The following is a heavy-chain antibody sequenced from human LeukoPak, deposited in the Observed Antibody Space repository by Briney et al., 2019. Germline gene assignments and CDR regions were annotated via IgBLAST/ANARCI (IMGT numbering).Heavy chain of an antibody. CDR2: GYHSGGT. Sequence: SETPSLTCTVSGGSIRSYYWTWIRQSPGKGLEWIGYGYHSGGTSYNPSLRSRVIISVDTSKNQFSLRLTSVTAADTAIYYCARSVYDWDPRYYMDVWGKGTTVTVSS. J-gene: IGHJ6*03. CDR3: ARSVYDWDPRYYMDV. CDR1: GGSIRSYY. V-gene: IGHV4-59*01. D-gene: IGHD3-9*01.